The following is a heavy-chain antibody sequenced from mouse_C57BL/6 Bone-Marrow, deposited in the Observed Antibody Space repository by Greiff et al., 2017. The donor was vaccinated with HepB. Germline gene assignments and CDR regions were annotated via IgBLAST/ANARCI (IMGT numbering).Heavy chain of an antibody. D-gene: IGHD1-1*01. J-gene: IGHJ4*01. Sequence: VMLVESGAELARPGASVKLSCKASGYTFTSYGISWVKQRTGQGLEWIGEIYPRSGNTYYNEKFKDKATLTADKSSSTAYMELRSLTSEDSAVYFCARSCYWAMDYWGQGTSVTVPS. V-gene: IGHV1-81*01. CDR2: IYPRSGNT. CDR3: ARSCYWAMDY. CDR1: GYTFTSYG.